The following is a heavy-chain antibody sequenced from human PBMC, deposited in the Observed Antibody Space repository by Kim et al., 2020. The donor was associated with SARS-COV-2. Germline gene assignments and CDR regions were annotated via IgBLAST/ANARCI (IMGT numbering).Heavy chain of an antibody. J-gene: IGHJ6*02. CDR2: IYYSGST. V-gene: IGHV4-59*01. CDR3: ARFRPYYYYYYGMDV. CDR1: GGSISSYY. Sequence: SETLSLTCTVSGGSISSYYWSWIRQPPGKGLEWIGYIYYSGSTNYNPSLKSRVTISVDTSKNQFSLKLSSVTAADTAVYYCARFRPYYYYYYGMDVWGQGTTVTVSS.